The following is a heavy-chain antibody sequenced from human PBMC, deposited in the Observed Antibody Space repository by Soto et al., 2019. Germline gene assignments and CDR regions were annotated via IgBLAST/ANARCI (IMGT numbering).Heavy chain of an antibody. CDR2: ISSSSSYT. CDR1: GFTFSDYY. J-gene: IGHJ5*02. D-gene: IGHD2-2*01. CDR3: ASLNIVVVPAAQSWFDP. V-gene: IGHV3-11*06. Sequence: PGGSLRLSCAASGFTFSDYYMSWIRQAPGKGLEWVSYISSSSSYTNYADSVKGRFTISRDNAKNSLYLQMNSLRAEDTAVYYCASLNIVVVPAAQSWFDPWGQGTLVTVSS.